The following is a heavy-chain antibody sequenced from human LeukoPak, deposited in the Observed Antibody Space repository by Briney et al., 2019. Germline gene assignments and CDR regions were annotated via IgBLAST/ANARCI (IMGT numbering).Heavy chain of an antibody. CDR1: GFTFSSYW. Sequence: GGSLRLSCAASGFTFSSYWMSWVRQAPGKGLEWVANIKQDGSEKYYVDSVKGRFTISRDNAKNSLYLQMDSLRAEDTAVYYRARENGGNGWYFDYWGQGTLVTVSS. D-gene: IGHD4-23*01. J-gene: IGHJ4*02. CDR2: IKQDGSEK. CDR3: ARENGGNGWYFDY. V-gene: IGHV3-7*01.